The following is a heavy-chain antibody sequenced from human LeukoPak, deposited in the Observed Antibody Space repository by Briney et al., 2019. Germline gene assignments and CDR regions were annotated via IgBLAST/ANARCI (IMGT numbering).Heavy chain of an antibody. CDR2: ISTYNGNT. V-gene: IGHV1-18*01. Sequence: GASVKVSCKASGYTFTSYGISWVRQAPGQGLEWMGWISTYNGNTNYAQKLQGRVTMSTDTSTSTAYMELRSLRSDDTDVYYCARDGVSGVCNYWGQGTLVTVSS. J-gene: IGHJ4*02. D-gene: IGHD3-3*01. CDR3: ARDGVSGVCNY. CDR1: GYTFTSYG.